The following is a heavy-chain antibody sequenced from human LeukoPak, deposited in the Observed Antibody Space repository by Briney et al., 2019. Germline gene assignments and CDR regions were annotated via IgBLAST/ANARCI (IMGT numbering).Heavy chain of an antibody. J-gene: IGHJ4*02. Sequence: PSETLSLTCAVYGGSFSGYYWSWIRQPPGKGLEWIGEINHSGSTNYNPSLKSRVTISVDTSKNQSSLKLSSVTAADTAVYYCARGPTSAYWGQGTLVTVSS. CDR3: ARGPTSAY. CDR1: GGSFSGYY. CDR2: INHSGST. V-gene: IGHV4-34*01.